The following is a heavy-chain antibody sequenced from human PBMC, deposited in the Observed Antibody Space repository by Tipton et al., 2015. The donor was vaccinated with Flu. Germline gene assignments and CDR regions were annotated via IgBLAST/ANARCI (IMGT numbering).Heavy chain of an antibody. CDR3: ARFSVRGESDY. V-gene: IGHV4-4*07. CDR2: IYSSGST. D-gene: IGHD3-10*01. CDR1: GGSINSYY. Sequence: TLSLTCTVSGGSINSYYWSWIRQPAGKGLERIGRIYSSGSTNYNPSLKSRVTMLVDTSKNQFSLKMSSVTAADTAVYYCARFSVRGESDYWGPGTLVTVSS. J-gene: IGHJ4*02.